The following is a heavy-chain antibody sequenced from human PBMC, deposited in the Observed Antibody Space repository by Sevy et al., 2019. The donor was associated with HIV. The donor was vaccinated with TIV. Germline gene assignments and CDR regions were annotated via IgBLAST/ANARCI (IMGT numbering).Heavy chain of an antibody. V-gene: IGHV3-53*01. Sequence: GGSLRLSCAASGFTFSSNFMSGVRQAPGRGLEWVSIIYTAGETYYAESVKGRFTISRDNSKNTVYLQMSGLRAEDTAIYYCAASPRANLADYWGQGTLVTVSS. J-gene: IGHJ4*02. CDR1: GFTFSSNF. CDR3: AASPRANLADY. CDR2: IYTAGET.